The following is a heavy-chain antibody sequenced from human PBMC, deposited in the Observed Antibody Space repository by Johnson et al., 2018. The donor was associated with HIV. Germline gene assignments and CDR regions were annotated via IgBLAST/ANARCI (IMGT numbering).Heavy chain of an antibody. CDR2: ISGSGGST. CDR3: AKEPITGTTGNAFDI. J-gene: IGHJ3*02. Sequence: VQLVESGGGVVRPGGSMRLSCAASGFTFDDYAMSWVRQAPGKGLEWVSAISGSGGSTYYADSVKGRFTISRDNSKNTLYLQMNSLRAEDTAVYYCAKEPITGTTGNAFDIWGQGTMVTVSS. V-gene: IGHV3-23*04. CDR1: GFTFDDYA. D-gene: IGHD1-20*01.